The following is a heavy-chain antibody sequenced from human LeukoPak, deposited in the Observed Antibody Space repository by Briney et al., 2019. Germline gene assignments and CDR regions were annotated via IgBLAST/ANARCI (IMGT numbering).Heavy chain of an antibody. CDR3: ARETNYYDSSGYYSDALDI. CDR2: IIPIFGTA. Sequence: SVKVSCKASGGTFSSYAISWVRQAPGQGLEWMGGIIPIFGTANYAQKFQGRVTITADESTSTAYMELSSLRSEDTAVYYCARETNYYDSSGYYSDALDIWGQGTMVTVSS. V-gene: IGHV1-69*13. CDR1: GGTFSSYA. J-gene: IGHJ3*02. D-gene: IGHD3-22*01.